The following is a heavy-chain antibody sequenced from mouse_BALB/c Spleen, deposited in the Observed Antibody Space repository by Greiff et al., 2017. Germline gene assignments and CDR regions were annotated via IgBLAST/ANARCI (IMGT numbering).Heavy chain of an antibody. CDR1: GYTFTSYY. D-gene: IGHD2-1*01. Sequence: QVQLQQSGPELVKPGASVRISCKASGYTFTSYYIHWVKQRPGQGLEWIGWIYPGNVNTKYNEKFKGKATLTADKSSSTAYMQLSSLTSEDSAVYFCARGGGNYYYALDYWGQGTSVTVSS. CDR3: ARGGGNYYYALDY. J-gene: IGHJ4*01. CDR2: IYPGNVNT. V-gene: IGHV1S56*01.